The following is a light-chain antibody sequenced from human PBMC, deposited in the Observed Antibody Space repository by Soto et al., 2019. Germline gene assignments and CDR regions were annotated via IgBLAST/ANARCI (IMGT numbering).Light chain of an antibody. CDR2: AAS. Sequence: TQMTQSPLSLSASVGEKIIITCRASRDVGSDVSWYQQKPGQAPKLVIYAASNLYTGVPSRFSGGRSGTEFTLTISSLQPEDFASYYCLQDYGDSWTFGQGTKVDIK. CDR1: RDVGSD. CDR3: LQDYGDSWT. J-gene: IGKJ1*01. V-gene: IGKV1-6*01.